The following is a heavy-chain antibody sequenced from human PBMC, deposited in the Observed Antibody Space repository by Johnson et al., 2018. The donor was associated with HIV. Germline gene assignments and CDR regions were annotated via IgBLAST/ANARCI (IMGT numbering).Heavy chain of an antibody. D-gene: IGHD1-26*01. CDR2: ISSSGSTI. J-gene: IGHJ3*02. Sequence: VQLVESGGGLVKPGGSLRLSCAASGFTFSDYYMSWIRQAPGKGLEWISYISSSGSTIYYADSVRGRFTISRDNAKNSLYLQMNFLRPKDTAVYYCARFMGSTWSDASDIWGQGTMVIVSS. CDR1: GFTFSDYY. V-gene: IGHV3-11*04. CDR3: ARFMGSTWSDASDI.